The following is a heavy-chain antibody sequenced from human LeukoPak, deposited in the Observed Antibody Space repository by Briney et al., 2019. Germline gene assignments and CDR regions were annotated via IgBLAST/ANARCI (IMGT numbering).Heavy chain of an antibody. CDR1: GGSISSGGYY. CDR3: ARDRTGTYYYYGMDV. J-gene: IGHJ6*02. V-gene: IGHV4-31*03. D-gene: IGHD1-1*01. Sequence: SETLSLTCTVSGGSISSGGYYWSWIRQHPGTGLEWIGYIYYSGSTYYNPSLKSRVTISVDTSKNQFSLKLSSVTAADTAVYYCARDRTGTYYYYGMDVWGQGTTVTVSS. CDR2: IYYSGST.